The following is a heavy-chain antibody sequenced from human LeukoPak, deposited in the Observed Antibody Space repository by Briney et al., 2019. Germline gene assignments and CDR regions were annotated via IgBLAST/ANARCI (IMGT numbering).Heavy chain of an antibody. V-gene: IGHV4-38-2*02. Sequence: PSETLSLTCTVSGYSISSGYYWSWIRQPPGKGLEWIGEINHSGSTNYNPSLKSRVTISVDTSKNQFSLKLSPVTAADTAVYYCARQGRWIAAAGRKNWFDPWGQGTLVTVSS. D-gene: IGHD6-13*01. CDR1: GYSISSGYY. J-gene: IGHJ5*02. CDR3: ARQGRWIAAAGRKNWFDP. CDR2: INHSGST.